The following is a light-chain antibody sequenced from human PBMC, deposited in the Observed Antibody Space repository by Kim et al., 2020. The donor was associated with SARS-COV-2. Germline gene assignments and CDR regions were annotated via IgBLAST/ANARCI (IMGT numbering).Light chain of an antibody. CDR2: GNS. Sequence: RVTIVCTGSSSNIGAVYDVHWYQQLPGTAPKLLIYGNSNRPSGVPDRFSGSKSGTSASLAITGLQAEDEADYYCHSYDSSLSGWVFGGGTQLTVL. V-gene: IGLV1-40*01. J-gene: IGLJ3*02. CDR1: SSNIGAVYD. CDR3: HSYDSSLSGWV.